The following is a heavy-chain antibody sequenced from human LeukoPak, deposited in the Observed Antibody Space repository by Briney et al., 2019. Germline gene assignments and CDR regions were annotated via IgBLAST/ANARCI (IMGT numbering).Heavy chain of an antibody. V-gene: IGHV1-69*13. Sequence: ASVTVSCKASGGTFSSYAISWVRQAPGQGREWMGGIIPFFGTANYAQTFQGRVTITADESTSTAYMELSSLRSEDTAVYYCAKEVAVADTHFDYWGQGTLVTVSS. J-gene: IGHJ4*02. CDR1: GGTFSSYA. CDR2: IIPFFGTA. CDR3: AKEVAVADTHFDY. D-gene: IGHD6-19*01.